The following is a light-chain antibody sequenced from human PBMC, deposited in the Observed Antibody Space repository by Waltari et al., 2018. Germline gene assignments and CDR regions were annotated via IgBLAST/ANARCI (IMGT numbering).Light chain of an antibody. J-gene: IGLJ2*01. CDR3: LLYYRSTQSIV. CDR2: STS. Sequence: QPLVTQEPSVTVSPGGTVTLTCASSTGSVTSAFFPTWFPQKPGQAPMALIFSTSHKHSLTPARFSGSLRGGKAVLTRSGVQPEDEADYYCLLYYRSTQSIVFGGGTKVTV. V-gene: IGLV7-43*01. CDR1: TGSVTSAFF.